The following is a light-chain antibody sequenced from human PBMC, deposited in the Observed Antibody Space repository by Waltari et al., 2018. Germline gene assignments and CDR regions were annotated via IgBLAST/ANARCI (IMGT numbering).Light chain of an antibody. CDR1: QGISSW. J-gene: IGKJ5*01. CDR2: AAS. CDR3: QQYNSYPPT. Sequence: DIQMTQSPSSLSASVGDRVTITCRASQGISSWLAWYQQKPEKAPTSLNYAASRLQSGVPSRFSGSGSGTDFTLTISSLQPEDFATYYCQQYNSYPPTFGQGTRLEIK. V-gene: IGKV1D-16*01.